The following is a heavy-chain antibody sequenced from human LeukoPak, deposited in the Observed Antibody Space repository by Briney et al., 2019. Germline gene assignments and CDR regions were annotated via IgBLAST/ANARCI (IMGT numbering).Heavy chain of an antibody. D-gene: IGHD6-13*01. CDR2: ISAYNGNT. Sequence: ASVKVSCKASGYTFTSYGISWVRQAPGQGLEWMGWISAYNGNTNYAQKLQGRVTMTTDTSTSTAYMELRSLRSDDTAVYYCARDRGVGSSSWYSFDYWGQGTLVTVSP. CDR3: ARDRGVGSSSWYSFDY. J-gene: IGHJ4*02. CDR1: GYTFTSYG. V-gene: IGHV1-18*01.